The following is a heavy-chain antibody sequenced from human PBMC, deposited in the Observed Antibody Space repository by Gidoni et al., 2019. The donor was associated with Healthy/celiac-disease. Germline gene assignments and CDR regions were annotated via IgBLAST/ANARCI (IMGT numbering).Heavy chain of an antibody. D-gene: IGHD6-13*01. V-gene: IGHV4-39*01. CDR3: ARVSSSSWYLDGELPWDYNWFDP. CDR1: GGSISSSSYY. CDR2: IYYSGST. J-gene: IGHJ5*02. Sequence: QLQLQESGPGLVTPSETLSLTCTVSGGSISSSSYYWGWIRQPPGKGLEWIGSIYYSGSTYYNPSLKSRVTISVDTSKNQFSLKLSSVTAADTAVYYCARVSSSSWYLDGELPWDYNWFDPWGQGTLVTVSS.